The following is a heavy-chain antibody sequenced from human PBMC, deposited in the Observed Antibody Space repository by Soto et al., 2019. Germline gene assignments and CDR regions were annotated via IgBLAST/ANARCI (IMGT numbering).Heavy chain of an antibody. V-gene: IGHV3-23*01. J-gene: IGHJ4*02. D-gene: IGHD3-9*01. CDR3: AKDGPKYYDIWTGYYPNPYFDY. CDR2: ISGSGGST. CDR1: GFTFSSYA. Sequence: PGGSLRLSCAASGFTFSSYAMSWVRQAPGKGLEWVTAISGSGGSTYYADSVKGRFTISRDNSKNTLYLQMNSLRAEDTAVYYCAKDGPKYYDIWTGYYPNPYFDYWGQGTLVTVPS.